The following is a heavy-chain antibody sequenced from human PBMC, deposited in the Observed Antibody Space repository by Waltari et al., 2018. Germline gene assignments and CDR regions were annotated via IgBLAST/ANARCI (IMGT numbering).Heavy chain of an antibody. CDR3: ARERSYYYDSSGYYGYYFDY. CDR1: GGSISSSSYY. Sequence: QVQLQQWGPGLVKPSETLSLTCTVSGGSISSSSYYWGWIRQPPGKGLEWIGSIYYSGGTYYNPSLKSRVTISVDTSKNQFSLKLSSVTAADTAVYYCARERSYYYDSSGYYGYYFDYWGQGTLVTVSS. J-gene: IGHJ4*02. V-gene: IGHV4-39*07. D-gene: IGHD3-22*01. CDR2: IYYSGGT.